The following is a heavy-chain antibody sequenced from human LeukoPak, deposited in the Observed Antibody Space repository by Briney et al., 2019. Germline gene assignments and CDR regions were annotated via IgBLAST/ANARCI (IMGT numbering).Heavy chain of an antibody. V-gene: IGHV4-38-2*01. D-gene: IGHD2-15*01. J-gene: IGHJ5*01. CDR3: ARRRNTHYDS. Sequence: GSLRLSCAASGFTFSSYAMSWVRQAPGKGLEWIGSIYHSGSIYYNPSLKSRVTISVDTSKNQFSLKLSSVTAADTAVYYCARRRNTHYDSWGQGTLVTVSS. CDR1: GFTFSSYA. CDR2: IYHSGSI.